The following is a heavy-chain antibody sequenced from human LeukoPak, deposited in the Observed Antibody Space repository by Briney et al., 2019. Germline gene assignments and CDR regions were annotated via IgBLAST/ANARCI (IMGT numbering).Heavy chain of an antibody. CDR3: ASMTSSGWSSNWFDP. J-gene: IGHJ5*02. CDR2: INPNSGGT. CDR1: GYTFTGYY. Sequence: GASVKVSCKXSGYTFTGYYMHWVRQAPGQGLEWMGRINPNSGGTNYAQKFQGRVTMTRDTSISTAYMELSRLRSDDTAVYYCASMTSSGWSSNWFDPWGQGTLVTVSS. V-gene: IGHV1-2*06. D-gene: IGHD6-19*01.